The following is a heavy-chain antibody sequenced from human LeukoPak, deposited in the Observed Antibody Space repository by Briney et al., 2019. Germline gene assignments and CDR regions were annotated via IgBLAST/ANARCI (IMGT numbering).Heavy chain of an antibody. CDR3: ARGGTYDYVWGSYRNDIAPEAFDI. Sequence: GASVKVSCKASGYTFTGYYMHWGRQAPGQGLEWMGRINPNSGGTNYAQKFQGRVTMTRDTSISTADMGLGRLRSEDTAVYYCARGGTYDYVWGSYRNDIAPEAFDIWGQGTMVTVSS. CDR1: GYTFTGYY. J-gene: IGHJ3*02. V-gene: IGHV1-2*06. CDR2: INPNSGGT. D-gene: IGHD3-16*02.